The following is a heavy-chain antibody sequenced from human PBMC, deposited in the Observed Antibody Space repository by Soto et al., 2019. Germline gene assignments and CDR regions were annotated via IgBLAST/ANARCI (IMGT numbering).Heavy chain of an antibody. CDR3: ARGSITAARDYFDC. Sequence: EVQLVESGGGLVQPGGSLRLSCAASGFTVSSNYMSWVRQAPGKGLEWVSVIYSGGSTYYADSVKGRFTISRDNSKNTLYLQMNSLRAEDTAVYYCARGSITAARDYFDCWGQGTLVTVSS. D-gene: IGHD3-3*01. CDR1: GFTVSSNY. V-gene: IGHV3-66*01. CDR2: IYSGGST. J-gene: IGHJ4*02.